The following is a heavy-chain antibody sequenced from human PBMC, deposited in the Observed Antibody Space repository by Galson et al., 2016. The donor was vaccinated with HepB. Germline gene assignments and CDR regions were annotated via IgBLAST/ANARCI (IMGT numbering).Heavy chain of an antibody. V-gene: IGHV4-61*01. CDR2: IYYDGAT. CDR1: DASVNSGSYY. J-gene: IGHJ4*02. D-gene: IGHD3-9*01. Sequence: ETLSLTCTVSDASVNSGSYYWSWVRQPPGKGLEWIGYIYYDGATKYNHSLRSRVAMSLDTSKNQFSLRLSSATAADTAVYYCVRYFNWNFDLRGQGTLVTVSS. CDR3: VRYFNWNFDL.